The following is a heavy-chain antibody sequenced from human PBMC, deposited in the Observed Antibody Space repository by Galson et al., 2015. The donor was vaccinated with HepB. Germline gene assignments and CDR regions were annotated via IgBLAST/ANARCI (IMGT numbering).Heavy chain of an antibody. V-gene: IGHV1-8*01. D-gene: IGHD2-15*01. CDR3: ARGGGRGRGFDRNWFDP. Sequence: SCKASGYTFTSYDINWVRQATGQGLEWMGWMNPNSGNTGYAQKFQGGVTMTRNTSISTAYMELSSLRSEDTAVYYCARGGGRGRGFDRNWFDPWGQGTLVTVSS. CDR2: MNPNSGNT. J-gene: IGHJ5*02. CDR1: GYTFTSYD.